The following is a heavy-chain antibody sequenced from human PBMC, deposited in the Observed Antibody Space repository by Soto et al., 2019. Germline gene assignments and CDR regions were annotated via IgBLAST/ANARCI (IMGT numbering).Heavy chain of an antibody. D-gene: IGHD6-6*01. CDR1: GFTFDDYA. Sequence: EVQLVESGGGLVQPGRSLRLSCAASGFTFDDYAMHWVRQAPGKGLEWVSVISWNSGTEAYADSVKGRFTISRDNANNSLYLQMNSLRPEDTAVYYCAKGHSEYPRTSVEFDLWGQGTLITVSS. CDR2: ISWNSGTE. V-gene: IGHV3-9*01. J-gene: IGHJ5*02. CDR3: AKGHSEYPRTSVEFDL.